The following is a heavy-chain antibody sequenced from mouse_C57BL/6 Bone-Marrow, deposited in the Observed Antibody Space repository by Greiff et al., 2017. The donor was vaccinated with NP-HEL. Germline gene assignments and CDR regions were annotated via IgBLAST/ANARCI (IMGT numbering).Heavy chain of an antibody. J-gene: IGHJ3*01. CDR1: GFTFSDYG. D-gene: IGHD4-1*01. Sequence: EVKLVESGGGLVKPGGSLKLSCAASGFTFSDYGMHWVRQAPEKGLEWVAYISSGSSTIYYADTVKGRFTISRDNAKNTLFLQMTSLRSEDTAMYYCARPGTSSWFAYWGQGTLVTVSA. V-gene: IGHV5-17*01. CDR2: ISSGSSTI. CDR3: ARPGTSSWFAY.